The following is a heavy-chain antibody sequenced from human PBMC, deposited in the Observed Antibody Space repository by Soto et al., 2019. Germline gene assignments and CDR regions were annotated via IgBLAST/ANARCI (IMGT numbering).Heavy chain of an antibody. Sequence: SETLSLTCTVSGGSISSSSYYWGWIRQPPGKGLEWIGSIYYSGSTYYNPSLKSRVTISVDTSKNQFSLKLSSVTAADTAVYYCARHGAMMATNWFDPWGQGTLVTVSS. CDR1: GGSISSSSYY. CDR3: ARHGAMMATNWFDP. V-gene: IGHV4-39*01. D-gene: IGHD5-12*01. J-gene: IGHJ5*02. CDR2: IYYSGST.